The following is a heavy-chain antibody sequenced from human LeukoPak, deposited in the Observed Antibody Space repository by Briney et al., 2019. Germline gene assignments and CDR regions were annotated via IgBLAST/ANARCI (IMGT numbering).Heavy chain of an antibody. Sequence: SETLSLTCAVYGGSFSGYYWSWIRQPPGKGLEWIGEINHSGSTNYNPSLKSRVTISVDTSKNQFSLEMSSVTAADTAVYYCARDRGLSDFWSGYSPVGWFDPWGQGTLVTVSS. CDR3: ARDRGLSDFWSGYSPVGWFDP. J-gene: IGHJ5*02. CDR2: INHSGST. D-gene: IGHD3-3*01. CDR1: GGSFSGYY. V-gene: IGHV4-34*01.